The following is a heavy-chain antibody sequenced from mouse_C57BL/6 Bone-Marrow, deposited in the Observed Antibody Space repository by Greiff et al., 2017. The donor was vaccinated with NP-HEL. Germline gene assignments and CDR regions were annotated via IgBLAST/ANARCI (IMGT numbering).Heavy chain of an antibody. J-gene: IGHJ3*01. V-gene: IGHV1-81*01. Sequence: VQLVESGAELARPGASVKLSCKASGYTFTSYGISWVKQRPGQGLEWIGEIYPRSGNTYYNEKFKGKATLTADKSSSTAYMELRSLTSEDSAVYFCARDGGLAYWGQGTLVTVSA. CDR3: ARDGGLAY. D-gene: IGHD1-2*01. CDR2: IYPRSGNT. CDR1: GYTFTSYG.